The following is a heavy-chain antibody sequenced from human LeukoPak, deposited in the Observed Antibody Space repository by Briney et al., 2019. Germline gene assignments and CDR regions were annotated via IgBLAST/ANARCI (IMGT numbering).Heavy chain of an antibody. V-gene: IGHV4-61*02. CDR2: IFTSGST. J-gene: IGHJ4*02. D-gene: IGHD3-10*01. Sequence: SQTLSLTCTVSGGSISSGTYYWSWIRQPAGKGLEWIGRIFTSGSTNYNPSLKSRVTISVDTSKNQFSLKLTAVTAADTAVYYCARNTYYYHSGTYLDYWGQGILVTVSS. CDR3: ARNTYYYHSGTYLDY. CDR1: GGSISSGTYY.